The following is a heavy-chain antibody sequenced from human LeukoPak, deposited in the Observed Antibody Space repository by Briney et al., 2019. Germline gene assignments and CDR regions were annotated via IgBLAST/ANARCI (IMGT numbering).Heavy chain of an antibody. CDR2: IYWYDDK. Sequence: SGPTLVKPTQTLTLTCTFSGFSLSTKGVGVGLIRQPPGKALEWLALIYWYDDKRYSPSLKSRLTITRDTSKNQVVLTMTSMDPVDAATYYCAHSGGYCSSSTCYDHFDSWGQGTLVTVSS. J-gene: IGHJ4*02. V-gene: IGHV2-5*01. D-gene: IGHD2-15*01. CDR3: AHSGGYCSSSTCYDHFDS. CDR1: GFSLSTKGVG.